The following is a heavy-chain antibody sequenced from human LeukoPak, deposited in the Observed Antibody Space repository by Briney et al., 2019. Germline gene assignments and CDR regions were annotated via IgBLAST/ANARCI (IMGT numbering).Heavy chain of an antibody. CDR2: IRYDGSNK. CDR1: GFTFSSYG. V-gene: IGHV3-30*02. J-gene: IGHJ4*02. D-gene: IGHD1-26*01. CDR3: AKDRIVGASSIDY. Sequence: TGGSLRLSCAASGFTFSSYGMHWVRQAPGKGLEWVAFIRYDGSNKYYADSVKGRFTISRDNSKNTLYLQMNSLRAEDTAVYYCAKDRIVGASSIDYWGQGTLVTVPS.